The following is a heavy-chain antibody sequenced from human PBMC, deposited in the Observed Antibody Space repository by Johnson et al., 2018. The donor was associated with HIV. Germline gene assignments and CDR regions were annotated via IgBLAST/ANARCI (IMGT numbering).Heavy chain of an antibody. CDR3: AKDLVLMDFGGAFDI. J-gene: IGHJ3*02. CDR1: GFTFSSYG. Sequence: QVQLVESGGGWVKPGGSLRLSCAASGFTFSSYGMHWVRQAPGKGLEWVTFMRFDGSEIHYVESVKGRFTISRDNSKNTLYLHMTSLRVEDTAVYYCAKDLVLMDFGGAFDIWGQGTMVTVSS. CDR2: MRFDGSEI. V-gene: IGHV3-30*02. D-gene: IGHD2-8*01.